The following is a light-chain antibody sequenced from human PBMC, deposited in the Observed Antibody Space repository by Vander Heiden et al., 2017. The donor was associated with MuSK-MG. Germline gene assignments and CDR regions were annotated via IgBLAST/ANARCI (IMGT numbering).Light chain of an antibody. J-gene: IGLJ2*01. CDR2: RNH. CDR3: AAWDDVVNGVV. CDR1: IANIGKNY. Sequence: QSLLTQPPSASATPGQRVTISCSGDIANIGKNYVYWYQHLPGSAPKLLIYRNHNRASGVPERFSASKSGTSASLAVDGLRSEDEANYYCAAWDDVVNGVVFGGGTRLTVL. V-gene: IGLV1-47*01.